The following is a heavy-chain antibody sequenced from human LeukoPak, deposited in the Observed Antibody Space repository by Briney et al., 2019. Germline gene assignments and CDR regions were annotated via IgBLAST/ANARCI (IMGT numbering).Heavy chain of an antibody. Sequence: GGSLRLSCAASGFTFDDYTMHWVRQAPGKGLEWVSGISWNSGSINYADSVKGRFTISRDNAKNSLYLQMNSLRPEDTALYYCAKDKYYGSGSIFDYWGQGTLVTVSS. V-gene: IGHV3-9*01. CDR3: AKDKYYGSGSIFDY. CDR1: GFTFDDYT. D-gene: IGHD3-10*01. CDR2: ISWNSGSI. J-gene: IGHJ4*02.